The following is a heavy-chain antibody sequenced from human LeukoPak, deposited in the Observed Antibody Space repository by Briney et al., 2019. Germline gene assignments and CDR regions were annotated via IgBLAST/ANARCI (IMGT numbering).Heavy chain of an antibody. V-gene: IGHV5-51*01. CDR1: GYTFPNSW. J-gene: IGHJ4*02. CDR2: IYPGDSDA. CDR3: ARQEGSTWSYYFDY. D-gene: IGHD6-13*01. Sequence: GESLKISCEASGYTFPNSWIAWVRQMPGEGLEWMGIIYPGDSDARYSPSFQGQVTISADKSISTAYLQWSSLKASDTAIYYCARQEGSTWSYYFDYWGQGTLVTVSS.